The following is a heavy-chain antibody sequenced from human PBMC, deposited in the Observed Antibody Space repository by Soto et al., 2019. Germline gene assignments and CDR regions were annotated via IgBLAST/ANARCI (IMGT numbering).Heavy chain of an antibody. V-gene: IGHV4-39*07. Sequence: SETLSLTCTVSGGSISSSSYYWGWIRQPPGKGLEWIGSIYYSGSTYYNPSLNSRVTISVDTSKNQFSLKLSSVTAADTAVYYCARDKNSGYDCCGMDVWGQGTTVTVSS. J-gene: IGHJ6*02. CDR2: IYYSGST. CDR3: ARDKNSGYDCCGMDV. D-gene: IGHD5-12*01. CDR1: GGSISSSSYY.